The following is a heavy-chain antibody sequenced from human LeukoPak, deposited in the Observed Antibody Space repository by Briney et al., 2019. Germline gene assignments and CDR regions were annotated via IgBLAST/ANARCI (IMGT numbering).Heavy chain of an antibody. CDR3: ARGHCSSTSCYHPWGEWFDP. D-gene: IGHD2-2*01. J-gene: IGHJ5*02. CDR1: GGSFSGYY. Sequence: SETLSLTCAVYGGSFSGYYWSWIRQPPGKGLEWIGEINHSGSTNYNPSLKSRVTISVDTSKNQFSLKLGSVTAADTAVYYCARGHCSSTSCYHPWGEWFDPWGQGTLVTVSS. V-gene: IGHV4-34*01. CDR2: INHSGST.